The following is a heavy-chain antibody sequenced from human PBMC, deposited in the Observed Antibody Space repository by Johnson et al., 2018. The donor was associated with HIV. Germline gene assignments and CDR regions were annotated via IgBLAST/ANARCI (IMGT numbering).Heavy chain of an antibody. D-gene: IGHD6-19*01. Sequence: QVQLVESGGGVVQPGRSLRLSCAASGFTFSSYAMHWVRQAPGKGLEWVAVISYDGSNKYYADSVKGRFTISRDNSKNTLYLQMNSLRAEDTAVYYCAWGSGWYSDAFDIWGQGTMVTVSS. J-gene: IGHJ3*02. CDR2: ISYDGSNK. V-gene: IGHV3-30-3*01. CDR1: GFTFSSYA. CDR3: AWGSGWYSDAFDI.